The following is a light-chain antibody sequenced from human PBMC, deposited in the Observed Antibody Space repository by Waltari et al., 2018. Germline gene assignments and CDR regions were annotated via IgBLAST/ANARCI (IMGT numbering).Light chain of an antibody. CDR1: SSNIGSNY. CDR2: TND. CDR3: AAWDDTLSAVV. Sequence: QSVLTQPPSTSGTPGQRVTISCSGSSSNIGSNYVYWYQHLPGTAPKLLIYTNDQRPSGVPDRLSGSKSGTSASLAISGLQSDDESDYFCAAWDDTLSAVVFGGGTKLTVL. V-gene: IGLV1-47*02. J-gene: IGLJ2*01.